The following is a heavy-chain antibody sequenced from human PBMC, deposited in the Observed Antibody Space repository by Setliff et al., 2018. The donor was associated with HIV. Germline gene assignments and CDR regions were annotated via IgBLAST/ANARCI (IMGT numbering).Heavy chain of an antibody. CDR1: GGSFNDYY. J-gene: IGHJ4*02. V-gene: IGHV4-34*01. D-gene: IGHD3-10*01. Sequence: SETLSLTCAVYGGSFNDYYWTWIRQPPGKGLEWLGEIDHSGSTKYHASLKSRVTISIDTPKNQISLKLSSVTAADTAVYYCARGLNYYGSGSYLPLGYWGQGTLVTVSS. CDR3: ARGLNYYGSGSYLPLGY. CDR2: IDHSGST.